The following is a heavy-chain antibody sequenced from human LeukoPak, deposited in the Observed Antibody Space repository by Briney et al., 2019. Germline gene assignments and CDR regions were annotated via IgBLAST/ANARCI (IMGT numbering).Heavy chain of an antibody. D-gene: IGHD4-23*01. Sequence: SETLSLTCTVSGGSISSSSYYWVGIRQPPGKGLEWIGSIYYCGSTYYNPSLKSRVTISVDTSKNQFSLKLSSVTAADTAVYYCARWYPLDYWGQGTLVTVSS. CDR2: IYYCGST. V-gene: IGHV4-39*01. CDR1: GGSISSSSYY. J-gene: IGHJ4*02. CDR3: ARWYPLDY.